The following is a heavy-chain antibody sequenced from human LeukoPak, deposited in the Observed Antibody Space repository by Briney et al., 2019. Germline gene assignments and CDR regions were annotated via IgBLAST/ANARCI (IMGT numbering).Heavy chain of an antibody. CDR1: GFTFSSYA. Sequence: GGSLRLSCAASGFTFSSYAMSWVRQAPGKGLEWVSAISGSGGSTYSADSVKGRFTISRDNSKNTLYLQMNSLRAEDTALYYCAKDRSCTNDICHGDFDYWGQGTLVTVSS. D-gene: IGHD2-8*01. J-gene: IGHJ4*02. CDR3: AKDRSCTNDICHGDFDY. V-gene: IGHV3-23*01. CDR2: ISGSGGST.